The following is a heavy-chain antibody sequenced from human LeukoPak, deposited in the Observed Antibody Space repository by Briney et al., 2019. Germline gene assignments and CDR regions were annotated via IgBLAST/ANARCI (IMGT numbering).Heavy chain of an antibody. CDR2: IYYSGGT. Sequence: PSETLSLTCTVSGGSISSYYWSWIRQPPGKGLEWIGYIYYSGGTNYNPSLKSRVTISVDTSKNQFSLKLSSVTAADTAVYYCARDSGRYYFDYWGQGTLVTVSS. CDR3: ARDSGRYYFDY. D-gene: IGHD3-10*01. CDR1: GGSISSYY. J-gene: IGHJ4*02. V-gene: IGHV4-59*01.